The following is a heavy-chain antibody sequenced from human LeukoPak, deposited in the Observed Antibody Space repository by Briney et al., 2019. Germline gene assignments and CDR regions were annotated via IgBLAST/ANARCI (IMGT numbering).Heavy chain of an antibody. CDR3: VRSWGTYVDVLSEQFYYGMDV. D-gene: IGHD3-9*01. J-gene: IGHJ6*02. CDR1: GDKFSAYV. V-gene: IGHV1-69*04. Sequence: ASVKVSCKASGDKFSAYVFTWVRQAPGQGLEWMGRIIPIVGVTKYAQRVQGRITITADISTTTAYMELTSLRSGDSAVYYCVRSWGTYVDVLSEQFYYGMDVWGQGTTVTVS. CDR2: IIPIVGVT.